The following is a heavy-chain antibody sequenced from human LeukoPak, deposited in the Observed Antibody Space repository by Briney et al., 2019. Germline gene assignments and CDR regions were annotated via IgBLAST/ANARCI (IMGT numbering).Heavy chain of an antibody. Sequence: ASVKVSCKVSGYTLTELSMHWVRQAPGQGLEWMGWINPNSGGTNYAQKFQGWVTMTRDTSVSTAYMELSRLRSDDTAVYYCAREAAAGPYYFDYWGQGTLVTVSS. D-gene: IGHD6-13*01. CDR1: GYTLTELS. V-gene: IGHV1-2*04. CDR3: AREAAAGPYYFDY. J-gene: IGHJ4*02. CDR2: INPNSGGT.